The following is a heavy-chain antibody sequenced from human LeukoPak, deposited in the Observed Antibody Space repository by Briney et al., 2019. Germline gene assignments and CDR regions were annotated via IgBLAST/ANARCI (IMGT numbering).Heavy chain of an antibody. CDR3: ARHRSGSTPKAYYFDY. J-gene: IGHJ4*02. Sequence: SETLSLTCTVSGGSISSYYWSWIRQPLGKGLEGIGYIYYSGSTNYNPSLKSRVTISVDTSKNQFSLKLSSVTAADTAVYYCARHRSGSTPKAYYFDYWGQGPLVTVSS. CDR2: IYYSGST. D-gene: IGHD5-12*01. CDR1: GGSISSYY. V-gene: IGHV4-59*08.